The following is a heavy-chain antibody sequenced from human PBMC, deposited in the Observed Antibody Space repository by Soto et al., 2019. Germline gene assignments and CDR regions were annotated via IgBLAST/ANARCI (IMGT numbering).Heavy chain of an antibody. J-gene: IGHJ6*02. CDR3: ARDGYSNYAERSYYYYGMDV. V-gene: IGHV4-4*07. CDR1: CGSISSYY. D-gene: IGHD4-4*01. Sequence: PSETLSLTCTVSCGSISSYYWSWIRQPAGKGLEWIGRIYTSGSTNYNPSLKSRVTMSVDTSKNQFSLKLSSVTAADTAVYYCARDGYSNYAERSYYYYGMDVWGQGTTVTVSS. CDR2: IYTSGST.